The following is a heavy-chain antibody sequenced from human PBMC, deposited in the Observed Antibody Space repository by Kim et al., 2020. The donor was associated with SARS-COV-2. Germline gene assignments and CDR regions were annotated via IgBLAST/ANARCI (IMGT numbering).Heavy chain of an antibody. CDR1: GYTFNTYA. CDR3: ARDRITGTRGIFDY. Sequence: ASVKVSCKSSGYTFNTYAINWVRQAPGQGLEWMGWINTDTGNPTYAQGFTGRFVFSLDTSVSTAYLQISSLEAEDTAVYYCARDRITGTRGIFDYWGQGTLVTVSS. D-gene: IGHD1-7*01. CDR2: INTDTGNP. V-gene: IGHV7-4-1*02. J-gene: IGHJ4*02.